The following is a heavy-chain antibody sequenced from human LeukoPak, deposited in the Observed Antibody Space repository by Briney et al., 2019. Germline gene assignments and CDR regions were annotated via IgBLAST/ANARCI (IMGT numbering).Heavy chain of an antibody. Sequence: GGSLRLSCAASGFTFSSYGMSWVRQAPGKGLEWVSGINWNGGSTGYADSVKGRFTISRDNAKNSLYLQMNSLRAEDTALYYCARDVSSGWYSDYWGQGTLVTVSS. CDR2: INWNGGST. J-gene: IGHJ4*02. CDR3: ARDVSSGWYSDY. V-gene: IGHV3-20*04. CDR1: GFTFSSYG. D-gene: IGHD6-19*01.